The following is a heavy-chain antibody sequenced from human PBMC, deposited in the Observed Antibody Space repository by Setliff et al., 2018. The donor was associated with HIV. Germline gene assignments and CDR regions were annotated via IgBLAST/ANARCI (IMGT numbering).Heavy chain of an antibody. CDR2: INLNTGAT. J-gene: IGHJ4*01. CDR1: EYDINDQY. Sequence: GASVKVSCKTSEYDINDQYINWVRQAPGQGLEWMGWINLNTGATKYAQKLQVRVTLTRDTSMTTAYMELRSLRSDDTAVYYCVRSPGSFISTDSTEAGDYWG. D-gene: IGHD3-22*01. CDR3: VRSPGSFISTDSTEAGDY. V-gene: IGHV1-2*02.